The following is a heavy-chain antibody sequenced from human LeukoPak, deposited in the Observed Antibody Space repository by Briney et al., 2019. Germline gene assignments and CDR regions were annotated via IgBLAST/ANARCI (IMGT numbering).Heavy chain of an antibody. CDR2: IYWDDDK. CDR1: GFSLSTSGAG. V-gene: IGHV2-5*02. D-gene: IGHD3-22*01. Sequence: SGPTLVKPTQTLTLTCTFSGFSLSTSGAGVGWIRQPPGKALEWLALIYWDDDKRYSPSLKSRLTITKDTSKNQVVLTMTNMDPVDTATYYCAHIYYDSSGEGYYFDYWGQGTLVTVSS. J-gene: IGHJ4*02. CDR3: AHIYYDSSGEGYYFDY.